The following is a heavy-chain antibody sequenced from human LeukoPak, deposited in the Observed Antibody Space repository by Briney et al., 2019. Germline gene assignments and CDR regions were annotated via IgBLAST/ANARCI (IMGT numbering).Heavy chain of an antibody. CDR1: GFTFSSFA. D-gene: IGHD4-17*01. V-gene: IGHV3-23*01. J-gene: IGHJ4*02. CDR3: AKERATTTAFDY. Sequence: PGGSLRLSCAASGFTFSSFAMSWVRQAPGKGLEWVSSISDSGSRAFYADSVKGRFTVSRDNSKNTLYLQMNSLRVEDTAMYYCAKERATTTAFDYWGQGTLVTVSS. CDR2: ISDSGSRA.